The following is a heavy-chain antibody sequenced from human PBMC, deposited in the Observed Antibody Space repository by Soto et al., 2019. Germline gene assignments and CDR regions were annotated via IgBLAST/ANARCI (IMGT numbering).Heavy chain of an antibody. J-gene: IGHJ4*02. V-gene: IGHV3-30-3*01. Sequence: QVQLVESGGGVVQPGRSLRLSCAASGFTFSSYAMHWVRQAPGKGLEWVAVISYDGSNKYYADSVKGRFTISRDNSKNTLYLQMTSLRAEDTAVYYCARDSRGNRVRGVIIPLEGFDYWGQGTLVTVSS. CDR2: ISYDGSNK. CDR3: ARDSRGNRVRGVIIPLEGFDY. D-gene: IGHD3-10*01. CDR1: GFTFSSYA.